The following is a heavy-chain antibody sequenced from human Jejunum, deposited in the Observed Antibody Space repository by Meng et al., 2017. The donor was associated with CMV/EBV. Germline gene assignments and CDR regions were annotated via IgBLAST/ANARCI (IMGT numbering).Heavy chain of an antibody. D-gene: IGHD7-27*01. CDR2: IIPIFGTS. V-gene: IGHV1-69*05. J-gene: IGHJ4*02. CDR1: GGTFTSFT. Sequence: SCKASGGTFTSFTIFWVRHVPGQGLQSLGGIIPIFGTSHYAQKFQGRVTITTDESTSTVYMELNSLRSDDTALYYCTMYQNWGETDYWGQGTLVTVSS. CDR3: TMYQNWGETDY.